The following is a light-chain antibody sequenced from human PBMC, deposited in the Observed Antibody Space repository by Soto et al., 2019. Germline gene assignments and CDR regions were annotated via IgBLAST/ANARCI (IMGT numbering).Light chain of an antibody. V-gene: IGKV1D-8*01. CDR3: QQYYSFPRT. CDR2: AAS. CDR1: QSISSW. J-gene: IGKJ1*01. Sequence: ASGGDRITITCRASQSISSWLAWYQQKPGKAPELLIYAASTLQSGVPSRFSGSGSGTDFTLTISCLQSEDFATYYCQQYYSFPRTFGQGTKVDIK.